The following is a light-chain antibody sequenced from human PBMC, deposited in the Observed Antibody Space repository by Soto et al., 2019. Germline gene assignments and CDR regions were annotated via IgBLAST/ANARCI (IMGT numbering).Light chain of an antibody. CDR1: QSVSNNY. J-gene: IGKJ1*01. V-gene: IGKV3-20*01. CDR2: GAF. CDR3: QQYGSLPKT. Sequence: EIVLTQSPGTLSLSPGERATLSCRASQSVSNNYLAWYQQKSGQAPRLLIYGAFSRANGIPVRFSGSASGTDFTLIISRLEPEDVAVYYCQQYGSLPKTFGQGTKVE.